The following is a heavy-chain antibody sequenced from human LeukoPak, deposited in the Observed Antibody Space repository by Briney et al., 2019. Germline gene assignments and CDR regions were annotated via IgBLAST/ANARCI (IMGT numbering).Heavy chain of an antibody. CDR1: GGSISSSSYY. CDR2: IYYSGTT. V-gene: IGHV4-61*01. Sequence: SETLSLTCTVSGGSISSSSYYWSWIRQPPGKGLEWIGYIYYSGTTNYNPSLKSRVTISVNTSKNQFSLKLSSVTAADTAVYYCAREGTGDAFDIWGQGTMVTVSS. D-gene: IGHD1-1*01. CDR3: AREGTGDAFDI. J-gene: IGHJ3*02.